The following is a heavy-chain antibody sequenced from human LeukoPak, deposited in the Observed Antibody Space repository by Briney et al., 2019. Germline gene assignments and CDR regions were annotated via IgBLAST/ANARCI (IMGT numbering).Heavy chain of an antibody. J-gene: IGHJ4*02. CDR2: ISYDGSNK. V-gene: IGHV3-30*18. D-gene: IGHD2-15*01. CDR3: AKDSHGGGWGLYY. CDR1: GFTFSSYG. Sequence: GGSLRLSCAASGFTFSSYGMHWVRQAPGKGLEWVAVISYDGSNKYYADSVKGRFTISRDNSKNTLYLQMNSLRPEDTAVYYCAKDSHGGGWGLYYWGQGTLVTVSS.